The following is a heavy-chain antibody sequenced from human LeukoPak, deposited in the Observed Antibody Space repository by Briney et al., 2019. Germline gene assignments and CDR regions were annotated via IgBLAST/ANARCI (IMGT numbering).Heavy chain of an antibody. CDR2: IYYSGST. D-gene: IGHD4-17*01. J-gene: IGHJ4*02. V-gene: IGHV4-59*01. Sequence: PGETLSLTCTVSGVSISNYYWSWIRQPPGKGLEWFGYIYYSGSTNYNPSLRSRVTISMDTSKNQFSLKLSAVTAADTAVYYCATERDYGDFILWGQGTLVTVSS. CDR3: ATERDYGDFIL. CDR1: GVSISNYY.